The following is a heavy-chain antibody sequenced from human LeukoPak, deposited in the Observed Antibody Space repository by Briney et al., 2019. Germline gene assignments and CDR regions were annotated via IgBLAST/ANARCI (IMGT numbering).Heavy chain of an antibody. J-gene: IGHJ4*02. D-gene: IGHD4-23*01. Sequence: PEGSLRLSCAASGLTFRSYAMSWVRQAPGKGLEWVSGISDSGDGTYYADSVKGRFTISIDNSKNTLYLQMNSLRAEDTAVYYCANARWYLDYWGQGTLVTVSS. V-gene: IGHV3-23*01. CDR1: GLTFRSYA. CDR2: ISDSGDGT. CDR3: ANARWYLDY.